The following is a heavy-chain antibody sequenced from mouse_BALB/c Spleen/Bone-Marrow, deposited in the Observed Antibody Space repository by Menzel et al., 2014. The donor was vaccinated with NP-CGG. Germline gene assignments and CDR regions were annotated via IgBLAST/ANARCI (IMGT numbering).Heavy chain of an antibody. J-gene: IGHJ2*01. V-gene: IGHV4-2*02. CDR1: GFDFGRYW. Sequence: EVQVVESGGGLVQPGGSLNLACVASGFDFGRYWMSWARQAPGKGLEWIGEINPGSSTINYSPSLKDKFIISRDNAKNTQYMQMTKVRSEDTALYYCASLGYYDYHDNWGQGTTLTVSS. CDR3: ASLGYYDYHDN. D-gene: IGHD1-1*01. CDR2: INPGSSTI.